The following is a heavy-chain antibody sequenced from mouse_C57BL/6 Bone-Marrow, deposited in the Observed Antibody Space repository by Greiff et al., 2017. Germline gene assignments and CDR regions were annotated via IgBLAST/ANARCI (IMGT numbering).Heavy chain of an antibody. CDR1: GYTFTNYW. V-gene: IGHV1-64*01. CDR2: MHPNGGSP. Sequence: VQLQQPGAELVKPGASVKLSCKASGYTFTNYWMHWVKQRPGQGLEWIGMMHPNGGSPDYNEKFKSEATLSVDKSSRTAYMELSSLTSEDSAVYYCAISYEYDDYTMAYWGQGTSVTVSS. J-gene: IGHJ4*01. CDR3: AISYEYDDYTMAY. D-gene: IGHD2-4*01.